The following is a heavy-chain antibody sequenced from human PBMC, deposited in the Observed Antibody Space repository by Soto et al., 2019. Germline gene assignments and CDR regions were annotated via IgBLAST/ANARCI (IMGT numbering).Heavy chain of an antibody. D-gene: IGHD6-13*01. CDR2: IYDSGST. Sequence: PSETLSLTCSVSGASIRSGGYYWNWIRQHPGKDLEWMGYIYDSGSTNYNPSLKSRIIISIDTSKNQFSLKLSSVTAADTAVYYCARDSTIAARAFDIWGQGTTVTVSS. CDR3: ARDSTIAARAFDI. CDR1: GASIRSGGYY. V-gene: IGHV4-31*03. J-gene: IGHJ3*02.